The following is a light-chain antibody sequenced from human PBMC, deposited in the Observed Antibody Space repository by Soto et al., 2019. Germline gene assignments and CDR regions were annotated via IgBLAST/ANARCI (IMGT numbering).Light chain of an antibody. CDR1: QGMSSN. CDR3: QQLHTYPIT. V-gene: IGKV1-9*01. CDR2: AAS. J-gene: IGKJ5*01. Sequence: IQLTQSPSSLSAAVGDRVIITCRASQGMSSNLAWYQQKPGEAPKLLIYAASTLQSGVSSRFSGSGSGTDFTLTISSLQPEDFATYYCQQLHTYPITFGQGTRLEIK.